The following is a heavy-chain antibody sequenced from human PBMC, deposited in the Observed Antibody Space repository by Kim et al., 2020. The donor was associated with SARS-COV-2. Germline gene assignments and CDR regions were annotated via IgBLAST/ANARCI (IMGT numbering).Heavy chain of an antibody. CDR3: ARGQRSSWYSDY. D-gene: IGHD6-13*01. CDR2: IGTAGDT. J-gene: IGHJ4*02. Sequence: GGSLRLSCAASGFTFSSYDMHWVRQATGKGLEWVSAIGTAGDTYYPGSVKGRFTISRENAKNSLYLQMNSLRAGDTAVYYCARGQRSSWYSDYWGQGTLVTVSS. V-gene: IGHV3-13*01. CDR1: GFTFSSYD.